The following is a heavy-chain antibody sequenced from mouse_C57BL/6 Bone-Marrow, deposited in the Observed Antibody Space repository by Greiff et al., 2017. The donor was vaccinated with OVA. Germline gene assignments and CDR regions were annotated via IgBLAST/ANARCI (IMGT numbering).Heavy chain of an antibody. D-gene: IGHD1-1*01. Sequence: QVQLQQPGAELVKPGASVKLSCKASGYTFTSYWMHWVKQRPGQGLEWIGSIHPNSGSTNYNEKFKSKATLTVDKSSSTAYMQLSSLTSVDSAVYYCARTVVIDTTVVAGGYWGRGTTLTVSS. J-gene: IGHJ2*01. V-gene: IGHV1-64*01. CDR1: GYTFTSYW. CDR2: IHPNSGST. CDR3: ARTVVIDTTVVAGGY.